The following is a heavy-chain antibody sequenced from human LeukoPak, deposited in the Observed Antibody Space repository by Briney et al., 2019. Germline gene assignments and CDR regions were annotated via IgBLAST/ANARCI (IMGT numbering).Heavy chain of an antibody. CDR1: GASISTTGYY. J-gene: IGHJ5*02. Sequence: SETLSLTCTVSGASISTTGYYWGWIRQPPGKGLEWLGSIYNTGRTYYNPSLKSRVTISVDTSKNQFPLKLNSVTAADTAVYYCARADTRAGTETNWFDPWGQGTPVTVSS. V-gene: IGHV4-39*06. CDR2: IYNTGRT. D-gene: IGHD6-13*01. CDR3: ARADTRAGTETNWFDP.